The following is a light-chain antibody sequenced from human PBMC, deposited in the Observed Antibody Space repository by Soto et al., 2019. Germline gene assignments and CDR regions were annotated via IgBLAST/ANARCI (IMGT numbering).Light chain of an antibody. Sequence: EIVLTQSPGTLSLSPGERATLSCRASQSVGGSLAWYQQKPGQAPRLLIYGASTRATGIPARFSGSGSGTDFTLTISSLEPEDFAVYYCQQRSNWPPSTFGQGTKVDIK. V-gene: IGKV3-11*01. CDR2: GAS. J-gene: IGKJ1*01. CDR1: QSVGGS. CDR3: QQRSNWPPST.